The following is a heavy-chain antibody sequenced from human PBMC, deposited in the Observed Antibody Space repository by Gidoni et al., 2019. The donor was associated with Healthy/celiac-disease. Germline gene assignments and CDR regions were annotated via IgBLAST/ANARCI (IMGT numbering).Heavy chain of an antibody. Sequence: QVQLQESGPGLVKPSQTLSLTCTVSGGSISSGGYYWRWIRQHPGKGLEWIGYIYYSGSTYYNPSLKSRVTISVDTSKNQFSLKLSSVTAADTAVYYCARAVRVGATGEAFDYWGQGTLVTVSS. CDR1: GGSISSGGYY. J-gene: IGHJ4*02. V-gene: IGHV4-31*03. CDR3: ARAVRVGATGEAFDY. D-gene: IGHD1-26*01. CDR2: IYYSGST.